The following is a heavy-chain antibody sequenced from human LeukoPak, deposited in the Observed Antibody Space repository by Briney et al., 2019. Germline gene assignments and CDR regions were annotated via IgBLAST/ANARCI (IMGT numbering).Heavy chain of an antibody. D-gene: IGHD3-16*02. CDR3: AKSDSAVIFGGMDV. J-gene: IGHJ6*02. Sequence: SGGSLRLSCAASGFTFSSYAMSWVRQAPGKGLEWVSAISGSGGSTYYADSVKGRFTISRDNSKNTLYLQMNSLRAEDTAVYYCAKSDSAVIFGGMDVWGQGTTVTVSS. V-gene: IGHV3-23*01. CDR1: GFTFSSYA. CDR2: ISGSGGST.